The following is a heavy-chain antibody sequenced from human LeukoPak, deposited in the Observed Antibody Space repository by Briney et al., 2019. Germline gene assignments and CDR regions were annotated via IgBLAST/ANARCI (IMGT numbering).Heavy chain of an antibody. D-gene: IGHD2-2*01. CDR2: IYHSGRT. J-gene: IGHJ4*02. CDR3: AREADGAMGPNFDY. V-gene: IGHV4-4*02. CDR1: GGSISSNNW. Sequence: SGTLSLTCAVSGGSISSNNWWHWVRQPPGKGLEWIGEIYHSGRTNYNPSLKSRVTISVDKSKNQFSLKLSSVTAADTAVYYCAREADGAMGPNFDYWGRGTLVTVSS.